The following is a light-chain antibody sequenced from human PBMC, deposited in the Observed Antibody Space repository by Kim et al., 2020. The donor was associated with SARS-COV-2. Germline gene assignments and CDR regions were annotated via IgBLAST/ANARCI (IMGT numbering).Light chain of an antibody. J-gene: IGKJ1*01. CDR3: QQYSSYSPLT. Sequence: DIQMTQSPSTLSASVGDRLTITCRASQNINTWLAWYQQKPGKAPKLLIYKASTLESGVPSSFTSSGSGTEFTLTISSLQADDVATYYCQQYSSYSPLTFGQGTKVDIK. CDR2: KAS. V-gene: IGKV1-5*03. CDR1: QNINTW.